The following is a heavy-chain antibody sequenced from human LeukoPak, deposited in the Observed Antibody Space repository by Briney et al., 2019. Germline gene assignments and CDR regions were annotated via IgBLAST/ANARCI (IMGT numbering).Heavy chain of an antibody. Sequence: SVKVSCKASGGTFSSYAISWVRQAPGQGLEWMGGIIPIFGTANYAQKFQGRVTITADESTSTAYMELSSLRSEDTAVYYCARTAGWELLSAFDIWGQGTMVTVSS. CDR3: ARTAGWELLSAFDI. V-gene: IGHV1-69*13. CDR1: GGTFSSYA. J-gene: IGHJ3*02. CDR2: IIPIFGTA. D-gene: IGHD1-26*01.